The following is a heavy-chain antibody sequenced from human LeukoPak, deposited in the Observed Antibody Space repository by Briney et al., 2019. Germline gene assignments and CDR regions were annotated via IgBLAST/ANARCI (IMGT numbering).Heavy chain of an antibody. CDR3: ARAEAHGPGYGDAYYYYYGMDV. J-gene: IGHJ6*02. CDR2: IIPIFGTA. V-gene: IGHV1-69*13. CDR1: GGTFSSYA. D-gene: IGHD4-17*01. Sequence: SVKVSCKASGGTFSSYAISWVRQAPGQGLEWMGGIIPIFGTANYAQKFQGRVTITADESTSTAYMELSSLRSEDTAVYYCARAEAHGPGYGDAYYYYYGMDVWGQGTTVTVSS.